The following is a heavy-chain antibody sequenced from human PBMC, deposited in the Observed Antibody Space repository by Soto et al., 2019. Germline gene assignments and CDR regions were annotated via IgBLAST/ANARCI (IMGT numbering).Heavy chain of an antibody. D-gene: IGHD2-2*01. CDR3: AREWYCSSTSCSGDAFDI. J-gene: IGHJ3*02. Sequence: EVQLVESGGGLVQPGGSLRLSCAASGFTFSSYSMNWVRQAPGKGLEWVPYISSSSSTIYYADSVKGRFTISRDNAKNSLYLQMNSLRAEDTAVYYCAREWYCSSTSCSGDAFDIWGQGTMVTVSS. V-gene: IGHV3-48*01. CDR1: GFTFSSYS. CDR2: ISSSSSTI.